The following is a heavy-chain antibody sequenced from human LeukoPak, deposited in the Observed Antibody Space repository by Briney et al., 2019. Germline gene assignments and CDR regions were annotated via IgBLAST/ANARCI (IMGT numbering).Heavy chain of an antibody. CDR3: ARDLGYSYGTPYFYYGMDV. J-gene: IGHJ6*04. V-gene: IGHV3-30*04. Sequence: QSRGSLRLSCAASGFTFSSYPMHWVRQAPGKGLEWVAVISHDGSNKYYADFVKGRFTISRDNSKNTLDLQMNSLRAEDTAVYYCARDLGYSYGTPYFYYGMDVWGKGTTVTVSS. CDR1: GFTFSSYP. D-gene: IGHD5-18*01. CDR2: ISHDGSNK.